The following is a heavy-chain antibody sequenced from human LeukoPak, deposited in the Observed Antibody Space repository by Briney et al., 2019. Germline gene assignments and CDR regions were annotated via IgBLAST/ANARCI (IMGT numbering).Heavy chain of an antibody. V-gene: IGHV3-48*04. J-gene: IGHJ3*02. D-gene: IGHD2-2*01. CDR1: GFTFSSYS. Sequence: GGSLRLSCAASGFTFSSYSMNWVRQAPGKGLEWVSYISSSSSTIYYADSVKGRFTISRDNAKNSLYLQMNSLRAEDTAVYYCARLSMGYCSSTSCSRAFDIWGQGTMVTVSS. CDR2: ISSSSSTI. CDR3: ARLSMGYCSSTSCSRAFDI.